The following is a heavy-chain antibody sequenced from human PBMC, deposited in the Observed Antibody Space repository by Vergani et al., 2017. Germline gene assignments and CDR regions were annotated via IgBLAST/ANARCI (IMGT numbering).Heavy chain of an antibody. V-gene: IGHV1-8*01. Sequence: QVQLVQSGAEVKKPGASVKVSCKASGYTFTSYDINWVRQATGQGLEWMGWMNPNSGNTGYAQKFQGRVTITADESTSTAYMELSSLRSEDTAVYYCARVSSWYFDLWGRGTLVTVSS. CDR1: GYTFTSYD. CDR3: ARVSSWYFDL. J-gene: IGHJ2*01. CDR2: MNPNSGNT.